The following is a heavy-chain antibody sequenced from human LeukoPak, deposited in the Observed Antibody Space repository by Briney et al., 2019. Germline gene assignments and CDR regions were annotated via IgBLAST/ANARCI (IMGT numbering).Heavy chain of an antibody. Sequence: GESLQISCQGSGYSFTSYWIGWARQLPGKGLEWMGIIYPGDSDTRYSPSSQGQVTISADKSISTAYLQWSSLKASDTAMYYCARPMIVVVGGAFDIWGQGTMVTVSS. CDR1: GYSFTSYW. CDR3: ARPMIVVVGGAFDI. V-gene: IGHV5-51*01. D-gene: IGHD3-22*01. J-gene: IGHJ3*02. CDR2: IYPGDSDT.